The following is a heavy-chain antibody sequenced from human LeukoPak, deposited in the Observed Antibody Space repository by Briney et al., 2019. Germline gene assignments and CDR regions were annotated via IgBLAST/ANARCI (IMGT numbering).Heavy chain of an antibody. CDR1: GFTFSSYS. V-gene: IGHV3-21*01. J-gene: IGHJ2*01. CDR3: ARNLRRENFEWLRSWYFDL. CDR2: ISSSSSYI. D-gene: IGHD3-3*01. Sequence: GGSLRLSCAASGFTFSSYSMNWVRQAPGKGLEWVSSISSSSSYIYYADSVKGRFTISRDNAKNSLYLQMNSLRAEDTAVYYCARNLRRENFEWLRSWYFDLWGRGTLVTVSS.